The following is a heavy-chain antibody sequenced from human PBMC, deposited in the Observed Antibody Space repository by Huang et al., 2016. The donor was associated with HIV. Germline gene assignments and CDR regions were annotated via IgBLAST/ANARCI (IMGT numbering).Heavy chain of an antibody. D-gene: IGHD3-10*01. V-gene: IGHV4-39*01. J-gene: IGHJ6*03. Sequence: QLLLQESGPGLVKPSEALALTCAVSGGSIRSSDYHWGWIRQPPGKGLEWIGSIYYKGSTHSRPSPKRRVTIAVDTSKNRFFLNLTSMTAADTAVYYCARHREGPVAYYSGWGSHLNYMDVWGRGRTVVVSS. CDR2: IYYKGST. CDR1: GGSIRSSDYH. CDR3: ARHREGPVAYYSGWGSHLNYMDV.